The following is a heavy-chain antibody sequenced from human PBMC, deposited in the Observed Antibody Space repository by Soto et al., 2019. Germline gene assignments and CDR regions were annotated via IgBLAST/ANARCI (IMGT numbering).Heavy chain of an antibody. D-gene: IGHD6-19*01. CDR2: VSSDGSKK. CDR3: ATDGPGKQSLVGYYFDY. V-gene: IGHV3-30*03. J-gene: IGHJ4*02. CDR1: GFTFSNYG. Sequence: GGSLRLSCAASGFTFSNYGMHWVRQAPGKGLEWVAVVSSDGSKKYYVDSVKGRFTISRDNSKNTLFLQMDSLTGEDTAVYYCATDGPGKQSLVGYYFDYWGKGTSVTVSS.